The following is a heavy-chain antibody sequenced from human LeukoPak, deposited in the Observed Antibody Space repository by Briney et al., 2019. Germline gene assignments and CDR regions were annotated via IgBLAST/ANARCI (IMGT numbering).Heavy chain of an antibody. J-gene: IGHJ4*02. V-gene: IGHV1-2*02. CDR3: ARDRGGDFWSGYQDY. Sequence: ASVKVSCKASGYTFTGYYMHWVRQAPGQGLEWMGWINPNSGGTNYAQKFQGRVTMTRDTSISTAYRELSRLRSDDTAVYYCARDRGGDFWSGYQDYWGQGTLVTVSS. CDR1: GYTFTGYY. CDR2: INPNSGGT. D-gene: IGHD3-3*01.